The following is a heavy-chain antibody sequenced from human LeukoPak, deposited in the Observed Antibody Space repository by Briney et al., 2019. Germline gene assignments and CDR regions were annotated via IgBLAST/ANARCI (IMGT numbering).Heavy chain of an antibody. D-gene: IGHD6-13*01. CDR2: INPNNAGT. V-gene: IGHV1-2*02. CDR1: GYTFTGYY. CDR3: ARTLYIAAAPGGFDY. Sequence: LWASVKVSCKASGYTFTGYYMHWVRQAPGQGLEWMGWINPNNAGTNYARKFQGRVTMTRDTSISTAYMELSRLRSDDTAVYYCARTLYIAAAPGGFDYWGQGTLVTASS. J-gene: IGHJ4*02.